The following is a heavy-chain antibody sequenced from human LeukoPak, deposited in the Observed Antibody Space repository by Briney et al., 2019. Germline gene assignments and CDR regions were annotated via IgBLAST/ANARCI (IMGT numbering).Heavy chain of an antibody. CDR2: IYSGGTT. CDR3: ARAAYGGYSAVDY. J-gene: IGHJ4*02. CDR1: GFTVTNNY. Sequence: PGGSLRLSCAASGFTVTNNYMSWVRQAPGKGLEWVSIIYSGGTTYYADSVKGRVTISRDNSKNTLYLQMNSLKAEDTAVYYCARAAYGGYSAVDYWGQGTLVTVSS. D-gene: IGHD4-23*01. V-gene: IGHV3-53*01.